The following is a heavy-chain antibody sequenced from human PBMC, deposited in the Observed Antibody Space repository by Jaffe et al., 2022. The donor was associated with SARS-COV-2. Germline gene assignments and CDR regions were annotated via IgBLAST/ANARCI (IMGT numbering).Heavy chain of an antibody. CDR3: VRVRQGGGRCYGMDV. Sequence: EVQLVESGGGLVQPGGSLRVSCAASGFIFSIYCMSWVRQAPGKGLDWVASIKEDGREKYYVDSVKGRFTISRDNAKNSLYLEMNSLRAEDMAIYYCVRVRQGGGRCYGMDVWGQGTTVTVSS. V-gene: IGHV3-7*03. D-gene: IGHD3-16*01. J-gene: IGHJ6*02. CDR2: IKEDGREK. CDR1: GFIFSIYC.